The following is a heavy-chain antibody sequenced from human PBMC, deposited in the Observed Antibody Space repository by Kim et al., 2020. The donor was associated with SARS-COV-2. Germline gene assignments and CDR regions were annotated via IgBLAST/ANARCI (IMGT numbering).Heavy chain of an antibody. V-gene: IGHV3-48*03. D-gene: IGHD3-3*01. Sequence: GGSLRLSCAASGFTFSSYEMNWVRQAPGKGLEWVSYISSSGSTIYYADSVKGRFTISRDNAKNSLYLQMNSLRAEDTAVYYCARDRYDFWSCYYTGIPGMDVWGQGTTVTVSS. J-gene: IGHJ6*02. CDR1: GFTFSSYE. CDR2: ISSSGSTI. CDR3: ARDRYDFWSCYYTGIPGMDV.